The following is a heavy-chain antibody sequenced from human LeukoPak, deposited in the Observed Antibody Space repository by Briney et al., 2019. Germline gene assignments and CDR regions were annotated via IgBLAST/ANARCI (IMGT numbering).Heavy chain of an antibody. Sequence: SETLSLTCTVSGGSISSGSYYWSWIRQPAGKGLEWIGRIYTSGSTNYNPSLKSRVTISVDTSKNQFSLKLSSVTAADMAVYYCARDKLVGATTIGAFDIWGQGTMVTVSS. CDR2: IYTSGST. V-gene: IGHV4-61*02. CDR3: ARDKLVGATTIGAFDI. CDR1: GGSISSGSYY. J-gene: IGHJ3*02. D-gene: IGHD1-26*01.